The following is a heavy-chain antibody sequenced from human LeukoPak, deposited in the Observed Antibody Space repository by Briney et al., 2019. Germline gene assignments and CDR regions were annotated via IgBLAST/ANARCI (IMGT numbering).Heavy chain of an antibody. CDR2: INPNSGGT. CDR1: GYTFTGYY. J-gene: IGHJ4*02. D-gene: IGHD1-26*01. V-gene: IGHV1-2*02. Sequence: ASVTVSCKASGYTFTGYYMHWVRQAPGQGLEWMGWINPNSGGTNYAQKFQGRVTMTRDTSISTAYMELSRLRSDDTAVYYCARQVFNSGRVGAYGYWGQGTLVTVSS. CDR3: ARQVFNSGRVGAYGY.